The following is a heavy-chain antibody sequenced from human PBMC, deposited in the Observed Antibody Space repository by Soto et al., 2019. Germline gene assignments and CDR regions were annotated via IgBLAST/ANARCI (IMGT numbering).Heavy chain of an antibody. Sequence: PSQTLSLTCAISGDSVSSNSAAWNWIRQSPSRGLEWLGRTYYRSKWYNDYAVSVKSRITINPDTSKNQFSLQLNSVTPEDTAVYYCARAQRRFGELLSSFDYWGQGTLVTVS. CDR1: GDSVSSNSAA. CDR2: TYYRSKWYN. CDR3: ARAQRRFGELLSSFDY. J-gene: IGHJ4*02. V-gene: IGHV6-1*01. D-gene: IGHD3-10*01.